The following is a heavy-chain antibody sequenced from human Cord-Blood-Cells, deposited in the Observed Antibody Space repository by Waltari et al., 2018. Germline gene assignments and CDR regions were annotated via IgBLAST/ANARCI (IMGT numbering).Heavy chain of an antibody. CDR3: AREARRKQWLVWDYYGMDV. J-gene: IGHJ6*02. CDR2: IYHSGST. D-gene: IGHD6-19*01. V-gene: IGHV4-38-2*02. CDR1: GYSISSGYY. Sequence: QVQLPESGPGLVKPSETLSLTCAVSGYSISSGYYWGWIRPPPGKGLEWIGSIYHSGSTYYNPSLKSRVTISVDTSKNQFSLKLSSVTAADTAGYYCAREARRKQWLVWDYYGMDVWGQGTTVTVSS.